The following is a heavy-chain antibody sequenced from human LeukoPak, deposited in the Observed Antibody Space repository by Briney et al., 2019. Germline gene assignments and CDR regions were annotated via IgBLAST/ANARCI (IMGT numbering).Heavy chain of an antibody. CDR1: GFTFSSYE. D-gene: IGHD6-19*01. J-gene: IGHJ3*02. Sequence: GGSLRLSCAASGFTFSSYEMNWVRQAPGKGLEWVSYISSSGSTIYYADSVKGRFTISRDNAKNSLYLQMNSLRAEDTAVYYCARSEQWLVRDAFEIWGQGTMVTVSS. CDR3: ARSEQWLVRDAFEI. V-gene: IGHV3-48*03. CDR2: ISSSGSTI.